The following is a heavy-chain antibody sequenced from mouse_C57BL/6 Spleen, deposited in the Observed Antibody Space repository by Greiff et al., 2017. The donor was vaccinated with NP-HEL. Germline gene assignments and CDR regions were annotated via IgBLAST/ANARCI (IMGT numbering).Heavy chain of an antibody. V-gene: IGHV1-64*01. D-gene: IGHD2-4*01. Sequence: QVQLQQPGAELVKPGASVKLSCKASGYTFASYWMHXVKQRPGQGLEWIGMIHPNSGSTNYNEKFKSKATLTVDKSSSTAYMQLSSLTSEDSAVYYCARLEDYDADYWGQGTTLTVSS. CDR1: GYTFASYW. CDR2: IHPNSGST. J-gene: IGHJ2*01. CDR3: ARLEDYDADY.